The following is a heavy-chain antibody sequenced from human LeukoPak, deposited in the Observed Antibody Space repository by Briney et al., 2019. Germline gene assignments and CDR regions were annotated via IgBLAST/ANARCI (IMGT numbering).Heavy chain of an antibody. Sequence: PGGSLRLSCAASGFNFGSYSMTWVRQAPGKGLEWVSVMSADSATTFYADSVKGRFTISRDNAKNTVFLQMSSLRAEDTAVYYCARSDYYDSSGYYWWNAFDIWGQGTMVTVSS. CDR2: MSADSATT. CDR3: ARSDYYDSSGYYWWNAFDI. CDR1: GFNFGSYS. J-gene: IGHJ3*02. V-gene: IGHV3-23*01. D-gene: IGHD3-22*01.